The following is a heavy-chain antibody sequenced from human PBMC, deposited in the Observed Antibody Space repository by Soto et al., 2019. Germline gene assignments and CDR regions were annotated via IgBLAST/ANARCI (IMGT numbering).Heavy chain of an antibody. CDR2: IYYSGST. Sequence: SETLSLTCTVSGGSISSGGYYWSWIRQHPGKGLEWIGYIYYSGSTYYNPSLKSRVTISVDTSKNQFSLKLSSVTAADTAVYYCARSLARDIVVVPAAIWAFTYGMDVWGQGTTVTVSS. CDR3: ARSLARDIVVVPAAIWAFTYGMDV. CDR1: GGSISSGGYY. D-gene: IGHD2-2*01. J-gene: IGHJ6*02. V-gene: IGHV4-31*03.